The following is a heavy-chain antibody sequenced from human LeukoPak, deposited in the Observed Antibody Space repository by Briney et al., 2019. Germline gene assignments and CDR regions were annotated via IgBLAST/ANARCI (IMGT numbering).Heavy chain of an antibody. J-gene: IGHJ5*02. Sequence: ASVKVSCKASGYTFTSYDINWVRQATGQGLEWMGWMNPNSGNTGYAQKFQGRVAMTRNTSISTAYMELSSLRSEDTAVYYCAALNWRRSTRGEAGRFDPWGQGTLVTVSS. V-gene: IGHV1-8*01. CDR1: GYTFTSYD. D-gene: IGHD2-21*01. CDR2: MNPNSGNT. CDR3: AALNWRRSTRGEAGRFDP.